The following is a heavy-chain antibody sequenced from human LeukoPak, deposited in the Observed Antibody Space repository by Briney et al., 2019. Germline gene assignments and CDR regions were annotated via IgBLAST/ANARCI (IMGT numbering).Heavy chain of an antibody. CDR3: AADSSGNDVFDI. CDR1: GYTFTSYY. Sequence: GASVKVSCKASGYTFTSYYMHWVRQAPGQGLEWMGIINPSGGSTSYAQKFQGRVTMTRDMSTSTVYMELSSLRSEDTAVYYCAADSSGNDVFDIWGQGTMVTISS. D-gene: IGHD6-25*01. CDR2: INPSGGST. J-gene: IGHJ3*02. V-gene: IGHV1-46*01.